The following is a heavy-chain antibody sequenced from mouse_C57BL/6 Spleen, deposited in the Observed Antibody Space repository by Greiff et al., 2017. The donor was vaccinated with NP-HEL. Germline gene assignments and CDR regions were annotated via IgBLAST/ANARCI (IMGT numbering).Heavy chain of an antibody. CDR3: ARAELRLLAMDY. V-gene: IGHV1-53*01. J-gene: IGHJ4*01. Sequence: QVQLQQPGTELVKPGASVKLSCKASGYTFTSYWMHWVKQRPGQGLEWIGNINPSNGGTNYNEKFKSKATLTVDKSSSTAYMPLSSLTSEDSAVYYCARAELRLLAMDYWGQGTSVTVSS. D-gene: IGHD3-2*02. CDR1: GYTFTSYW. CDR2: INPSNGGT.